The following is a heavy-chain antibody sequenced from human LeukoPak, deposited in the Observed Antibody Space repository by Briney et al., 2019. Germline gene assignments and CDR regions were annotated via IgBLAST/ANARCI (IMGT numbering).Heavy chain of an antibody. Sequence: GRSLRLSCAASGFTFSSYGMHWVRQAPGKGLEWVAVISYDGSNKYYADSVKGRFTISRDNSKNTLYLQMNSLRAEDTAVYYCAKDRNNGGSFDYWGQGTLVTVSS. D-gene: IGHD7-27*01. CDR1: GFTFSSYG. CDR2: ISYDGSNK. J-gene: IGHJ4*02. V-gene: IGHV3-30*18. CDR3: AKDRNNGGSFDY.